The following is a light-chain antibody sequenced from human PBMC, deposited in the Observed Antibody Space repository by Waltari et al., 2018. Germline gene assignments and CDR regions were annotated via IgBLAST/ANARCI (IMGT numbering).Light chain of an antibody. J-gene: IGLJ1*01. CDR3: SSYAGSNNLV. Sequence: QSALTQPPSASGSLGQSVTISCTGTSSDVGDYDYVPWFQQHPGKAPQLMLYDVSKRPAGVPDRLAASKTANTAALTVSGLQAEDEADYYCSSYAGSNNLVFGSGTKVTVL. CDR2: DVS. V-gene: IGLV2-8*01. CDR1: SSDVGDYDY.